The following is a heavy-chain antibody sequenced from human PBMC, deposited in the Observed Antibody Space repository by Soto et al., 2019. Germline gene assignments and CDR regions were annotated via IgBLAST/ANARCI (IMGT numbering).Heavy chain of an antibody. Sequence: GAPVKGSSKAPGLTFRIYGITWGRQDPGKRVEWMGWISGNNGNTNYAQQLQGRVTLTTDTSTTTAYMELRSLRSDDTALYYCARDLRYCTNGVCYTGLDYWGQGTLVTVSS. V-gene: IGHV1-18*01. CDR3: ARDLRYCTNGVCYTGLDY. CDR2: ISGNNGNT. CDR1: GLTFRIYG. D-gene: IGHD2-8*01. J-gene: IGHJ4*02.